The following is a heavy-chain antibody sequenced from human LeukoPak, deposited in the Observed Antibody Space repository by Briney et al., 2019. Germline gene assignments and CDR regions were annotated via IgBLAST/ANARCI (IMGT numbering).Heavy chain of an antibody. CDR3: ARVYYDSRGYYYTTRYYFDF. CDR2: MYTSGST. D-gene: IGHD3-22*01. J-gene: IGHJ4*02. CDR1: GASISTYY. V-gene: IGHV4-4*07. Sequence: SETLSLTCIVSGASISTYYWSWIRQPAGKGLEWIGHMYTSGSTNSNPSLKSRVTMSRDTSKNQFSLELRSVTAADTAIYYCARVYYDSRGYYYTTRYYFDFWGQGTLVTVSS.